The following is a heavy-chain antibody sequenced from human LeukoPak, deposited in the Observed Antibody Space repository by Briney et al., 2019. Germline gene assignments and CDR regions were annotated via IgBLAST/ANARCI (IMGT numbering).Heavy chain of an antibody. Sequence: SETLSLTCAVYGGSSSGYYWSWIRQPPGKGLEWIGEINHSGSTNYNPSLKSRVTISVDTSKNQFSLKLSSVTAADTAVYYCARGRRVVVAATRIYYGMDVWGKGTTVTVSS. D-gene: IGHD2-15*01. CDR3: ARGRRVVVAATRIYYGMDV. CDR1: GGSSSGYY. J-gene: IGHJ6*04. CDR2: INHSGST. V-gene: IGHV4-34*01.